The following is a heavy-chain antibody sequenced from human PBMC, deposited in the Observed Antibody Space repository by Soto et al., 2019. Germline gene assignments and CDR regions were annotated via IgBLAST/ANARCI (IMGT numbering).Heavy chain of an antibody. Sequence: QVQLVQSGAEEKKPGASVKVSCKASGYTFTSYAMHWVRQAPGQRLEWMGWINAGNGNTKYSQKFQGRVTITRDTSASTAYTALSSLRSEDTAVYYCARGGPPIDYWGQGTRVTVSS. D-gene: IGHD3-10*01. CDR3: ARGGPPIDY. CDR2: INAGNGNT. CDR1: GYTFTSYA. V-gene: IGHV1-3*05. J-gene: IGHJ4*02.